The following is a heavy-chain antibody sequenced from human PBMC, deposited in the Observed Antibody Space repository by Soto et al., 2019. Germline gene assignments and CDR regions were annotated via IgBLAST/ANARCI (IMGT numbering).Heavy chain of an antibody. V-gene: IGHV1-24*01. CDR1: GYTLTELS. J-gene: IGHJ6*02. D-gene: IGHD3-3*01. CDR3: AKLAGVVMDYYYGMDV. Sequence: ASVKVSCKVSGYTLTELSMHWVRQAPGKGLEWMGGFDPEDGETIYAQKFQGRVTMTEDTSTDTAYMELSSLRSEDTAVYYCAKLAGVVMDYYYGMDVWGQGTTVTVSS. CDR2: FDPEDGET.